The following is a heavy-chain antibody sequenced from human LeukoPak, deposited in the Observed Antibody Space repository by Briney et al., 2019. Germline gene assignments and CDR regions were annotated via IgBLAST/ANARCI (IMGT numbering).Heavy chain of an antibody. J-gene: IGHJ6*04. Sequence: PGGSLRLSCAASGFTVSNYWMSWVRQAPGKGLEWVANIKQDGSEKYYVDSVKGRFTISRDDANYSLYLQMNSLRAEDTAVYYCARKAYGMDVWGKGTTVTVSS. CDR2: IKQDGSEK. CDR3: ARKAYGMDV. V-gene: IGHV3-7*03. CDR1: GFTVSNYW.